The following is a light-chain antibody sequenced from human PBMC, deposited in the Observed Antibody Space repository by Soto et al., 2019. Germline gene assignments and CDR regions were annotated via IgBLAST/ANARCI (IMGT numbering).Light chain of an antibody. Sequence: AIRMTQSPSSFSASTGDRVTITCRASQGISSYLNWYRQKPGKAPKLLIYDASSLESGVPSRFSGSGSGTEFTLTISSLQPDDFATYYCQQYNSYWTFGQGTRWIS. CDR1: QGISSY. CDR2: DAS. CDR3: QQYNSYWT. J-gene: IGKJ1*01. V-gene: IGKV1-8*01.